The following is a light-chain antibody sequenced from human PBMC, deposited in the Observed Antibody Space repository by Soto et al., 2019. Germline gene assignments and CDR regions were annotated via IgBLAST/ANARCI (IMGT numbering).Light chain of an antibody. CDR3: QQYNNWPTWT. CDR1: QSVSSN. V-gene: IGKV3-15*01. CDR2: GAS. J-gene: IGKJ1*01. Sequence: EMVMTQSPATLSVSPGERATLSCSASQSVSSNLAWYQQKPVQAPRLLXYGASTRATGIPARFSGSGSGTEFTLTISSLQSEDFAAYYCQQYNNWPTWTFGQGTKVDIK.